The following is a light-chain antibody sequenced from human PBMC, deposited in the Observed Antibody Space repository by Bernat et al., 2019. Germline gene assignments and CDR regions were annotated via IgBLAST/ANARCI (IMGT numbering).Light chain of an antibody. Sequence: AIQMTQSPSSLSASVGDRVTITCRASQDIGNELGWYQQKPGKAPKLLIYSASTLQSGVPTRFSGSRSGRDFTLTVSRLRPEDFATYYCLQDNIYPLTFGGGTKVEIK. J-gene: IGKJ4*01. CDR2: SAS. CDR1: QDIGNE. V-gene: IGKV1-6*01. CDR3: LQDNIYPLT.